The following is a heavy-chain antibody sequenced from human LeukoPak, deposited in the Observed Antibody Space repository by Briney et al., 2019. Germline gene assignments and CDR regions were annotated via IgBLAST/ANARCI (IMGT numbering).Heavy chain of an antibody. CDR1: GFTFSSYS. D-gene: IGHD3-10*01. Sequence: GGSLRLSCAASGFTFSSYSMNWVRQAPGKGLEWVSSISSSSSYIYYADSVKGRFTISRDNAKNSLYLQMNSLRAEDTAVYYCARGSTMVRGDYGMDVWGQGTTVTVSS. V-gene: IGHV3-21*04. J-gene: IGHJ6*02. CDR3: ARGSTMVRGDYGMDV. CDR2: ISSSSSYI.